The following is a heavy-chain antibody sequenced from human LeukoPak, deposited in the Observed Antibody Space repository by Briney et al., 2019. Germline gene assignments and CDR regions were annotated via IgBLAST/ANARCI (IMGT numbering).Heavy chain of an antibody. J-gene: IGHJ4*02. CDR3: AKGGFCSSGTCYSPPVDY. Sequence: GGSLRLSCAASGFTFSSYAMSWVRQAPGKGLEWVSGISGSGGSTYYADSVKGRFTISRDSPKNTLYLQMNSLRAEDTAIYYCAKGGFCSSGTCYSPPVDYWGQGTLVTVSS. CDR1: GFTFSSYA. V-gene: IGHV3-23*01. CDR2: ISGSGGST. D-gene: IGHD2-15*01.